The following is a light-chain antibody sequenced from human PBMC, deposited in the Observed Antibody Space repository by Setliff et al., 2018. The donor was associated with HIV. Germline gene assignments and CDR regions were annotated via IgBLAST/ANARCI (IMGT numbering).Light chain of an antibody. Sequence: QSALAQPPSASGAPGQRVTISCTGSRSNIGAGYDVQWYQQLPGTAPKLVMFGNSNRPSGVPDRFSDSKSGTSASLAISGLQAEDEADYYYQSYDSSLSGYVFGTGTKVTVL. CDR1: RSNIGAGYD. V-gene: IGLV1-40*01. J-gene: IGLJ1*01. CDR2: GNS. CDR3: QSYDSSLSGYV.